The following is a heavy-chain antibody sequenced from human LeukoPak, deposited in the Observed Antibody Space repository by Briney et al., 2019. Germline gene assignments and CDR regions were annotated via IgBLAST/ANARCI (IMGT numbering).Heavy chain of an antibody. D-gene: IGHD1/OR15-1a*01. V-gene: IGHV3-48*01. Sequence: GGSLRLSCAASGFTFSSYSMNWVRQAPGKGLEWVSYISSRGSTIYYADSVKGRFTVSRDNAKNSLYLQMNSLRAEDTAVYYCARYWSNWSADYWGQGTLVTVSS. CDR3: ARYWSNWSADY. CDR2: ISSRGSTI. J-gene: IGHJ4*02. CDR1: GFTFSSYS.